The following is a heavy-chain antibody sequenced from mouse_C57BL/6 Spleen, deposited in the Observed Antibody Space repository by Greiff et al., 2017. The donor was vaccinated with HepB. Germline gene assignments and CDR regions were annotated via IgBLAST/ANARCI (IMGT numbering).Heavy chain of an antibody. CDR3: ARGGYGYDKGYAMDY. CDR2: IDPSDSYT. D-gene: IGHD2-2*01. V-gene: IGHV1-69*01. CDR1: GYTFTSYW. Sequence: VQLQQPGAELVMPGASVKLSCKASGYTFTSYWMHWVKQRPGQGLEWIGEIDPSDSYTNYNQKFKGKSTLTVDKSSSTAYMQLSSLTSEDSAVYDCARGGYGYDKGYAMDYWGQGTSVTVSS. J-gene: IGHJ4*01.